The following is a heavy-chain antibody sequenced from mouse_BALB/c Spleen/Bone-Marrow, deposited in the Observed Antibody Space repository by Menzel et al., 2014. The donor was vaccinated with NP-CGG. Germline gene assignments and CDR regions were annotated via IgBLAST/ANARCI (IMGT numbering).Heavy chain of an antibody. V-gene: IGHV1-7*01. J-gene: IGHJ1*01. CDR2: INPSTGYT. D-gene: IGHD4-1*01. Sequence: QVQLQQSGAELAKPGASVKMSCKASGYTFTSYWMHWVKQRPGQGLEWIGYINPSTGYTEYNQKFKDKATLTADKSSSPAFMQLSSLTSEDSAGYYCARDWDYWFFDVWGARTPVTVSS. CDR1: GYTFTSYW. CDR3: ARDWDYWFFDV.